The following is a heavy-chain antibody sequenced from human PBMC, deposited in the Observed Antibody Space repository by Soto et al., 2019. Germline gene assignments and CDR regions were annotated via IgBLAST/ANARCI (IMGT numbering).Heavy chain of an antibody. J-gene: IGHJ6*02. D-gene: IGHD3-10*02. CDR2: ISYDGSQK. CDR1: GFSFSSYG. V-gene: IGHV3-33*01. CDR3: AGGIVRGVVYYGMEV. Sequence: PGGSLRLSCAASGFSFSSYGMHWARQAPGEGLEWVAVISYDGSQKYYAESVKGRFTISRDNIRNTVDLQMNRLRPEDTSVYYCAGGIVRGVVYYGMEVCGQGTTVSVCS.